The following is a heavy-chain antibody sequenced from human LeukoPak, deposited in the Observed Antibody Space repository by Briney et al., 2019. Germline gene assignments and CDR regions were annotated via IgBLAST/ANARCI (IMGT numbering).Heavy chain of an antibody. D-gene: IGHD6-6*01. V-gene: IGHV4-4*02. CDR2: IYYSGST. J-gene: IGHJ2*01. CDR1: GASISGTDW. Sequence: PSGTLSLTCAVSGASISGTDWWSWVRQPPGKGLEWIGYIYYSGSTNYNPSLKSRVTISVDTSKNQFSLKLSSVTAADTAVYYCARDSWIAARPRYFDLWGRGTLVTVSS. CDR3: ARDSWIAARPRYFDL.